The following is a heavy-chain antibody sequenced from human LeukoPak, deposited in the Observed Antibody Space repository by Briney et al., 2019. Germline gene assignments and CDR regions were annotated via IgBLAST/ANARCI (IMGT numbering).Heavy chain of an antibody. D-gene: IGHD3-22*01. J-gene: IGHJ1*01. V-gene: IGHV4-59*01. CDR2: IYYSGST. CDR1: GGSISGYY. CDR3: ATWTVNYYDSSGYYPIGFQH. Sequence: SETLSLTCTVSGGSISGYYWNWVRQPPGKGLEWIGYIYYSGSTNYNPSLKSRVTISVDTSKNQFSLKLSSVTAADTAVYYCATWTVNYYDSSGYYPIGFQHWGQGTLVTVSS.